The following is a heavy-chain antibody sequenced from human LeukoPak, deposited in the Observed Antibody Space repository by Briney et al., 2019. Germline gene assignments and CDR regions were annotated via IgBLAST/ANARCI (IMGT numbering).Heavy chain of an antibody. V-gene: IGHV4-4*08. CDR2: IQNSGNT. Sequence: PSETLSLTCTVSGASISSDYWSWIRHPPGKGLEWIGYIQNSGNTIYNPSLKSRVTISIEKSKSQFSLRLNSMPAADTAVYYCARRVDFWSGSYPSSHLDYWGQGTLVTVSS. CDR3: ARRVDFWSGSYPSSHLDY. CDR1: GASISSDY. J-gene: IGHJ4*02. D-gene: IGHD3-3*01.